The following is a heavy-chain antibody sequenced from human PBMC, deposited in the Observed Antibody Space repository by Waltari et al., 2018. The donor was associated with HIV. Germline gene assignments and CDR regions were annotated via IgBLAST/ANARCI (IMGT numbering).Heavy chain of an antibody. J-gene: IGHJ2*01. CDR1: GYSISSGSY. CDR3: ARDLTGGYSYGYGIWYFDL. Sequence: QVQLQESGPGLVKPSETLSLTCAVSGYSISSGSYWGWIRQPPGRGLEWIGSIYHSGSTYYNPSLKSRVTISVDTSKNQFSLKLSSVTAADTAVYYCARDLTGGYSYGYGIWYFDLWGRGTLVTVSS. CDR2: IYHSGST. D-gene: IGHD5-18*01. V-gene: IGHV4-38-2*02.